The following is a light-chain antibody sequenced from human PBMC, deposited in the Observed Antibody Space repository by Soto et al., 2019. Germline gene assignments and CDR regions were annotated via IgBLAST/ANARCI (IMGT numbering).Light chain of an antibody. CDR1: QSINDN. J-gene: IGKJ4*01. V-gene: IGKV3-15*01. CDR3: QRYDNWPLT. Sequence: EIVMTQSPATLSVSPGDSATLSCRASQSINDNVAWYQQKPGLAPRLLIYHTSTRATGVPARFSGSGSGTEFSLTISSLQSDDSAVYYCQRYDNWPLTFGGGTKVEIK. CDR2: HTS.